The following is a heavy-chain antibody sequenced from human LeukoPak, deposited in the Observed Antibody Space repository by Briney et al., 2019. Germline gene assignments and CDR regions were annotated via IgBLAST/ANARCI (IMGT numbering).Heavy chain of an antibody. CDR1: GGSISSGGYY. CDR2: IYYSGGT. J-gene: IGHJ3*02. Sequence: SQTLSLTCTVSGGSISSGGYYWSWIRQHPGKGLEWIGYIYYSGGTYYNPSLKSRVTISVDTSKNQFSLKLGSVTAADTAVYYCARDDQDLDSHAFDIWGQGTMVTVSS. CDR3: ARDDQDLDSHAFDI. V-gene: IGHV4-31*02.